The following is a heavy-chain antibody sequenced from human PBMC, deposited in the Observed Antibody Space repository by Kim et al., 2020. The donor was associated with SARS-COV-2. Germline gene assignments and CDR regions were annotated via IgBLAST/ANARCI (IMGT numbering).Heavy chain of an antibody. J-gene: IGHJ6*02. CDR1: GYSISSGYY. CDR3: TRGLQSDYYYYGMDV. CDR2: IYQSGST. Sequence: SETLSLTCTVSGYSISSGYYWGWVRQSPGKGLEWIASIYQSGSTYYNPSLRSRVTISVDTSRNQFSLKGRSVTAADTAMYYCTRGLQSDYYYYGMDVWG. D-gene: IGHD4-4*01. V-gene: IGHV4-38-2*02.